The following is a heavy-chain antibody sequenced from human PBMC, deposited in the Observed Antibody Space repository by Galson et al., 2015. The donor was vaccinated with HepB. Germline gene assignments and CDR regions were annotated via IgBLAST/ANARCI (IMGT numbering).Heavy chain of an antibody. CDR2: ISNDGSNK. J-gene: IGHJ4*02. CDR3: AKDMEKATLWSPVSGLRGSCFDY. CDR1: GLSFSYFG. V-gene: IGHV3-30*18. D-gene: IGHD5-24*01. Sequence: SLRLSCAASGLSFSYFGMHWVRQAPGKGLEWVAVISNDGSNKYYADSVKGRFTISRDNSKNTLYLQMNSLRAEDTAVYYCAKDMEKATLWSPVSGLRGSCFDYWGQGALVTVSS.